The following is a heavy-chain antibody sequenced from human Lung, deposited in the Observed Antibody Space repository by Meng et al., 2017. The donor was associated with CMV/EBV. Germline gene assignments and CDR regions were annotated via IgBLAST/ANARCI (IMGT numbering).Heavy chain of an antibody. Sequence: GSLRLXCTVSGGSISSSSYYWGWIRQPPGKGLEWIGSIYYSGSTYYNPSLKSRVTISVDTSKNQFSLKLSSVTAADTAVYYCARDQVRAAAGIWEPDHAFDIWRQRTMVTVSS. D-gene: IGHD6-13*01. CDR2: IYYSGST. V-gene: IGHV4-39*07. CDR3: ARDQVRAAAGIWEPDHAFDI. J-gene: IGHJ3*02. CDR1: GGSISSSSYY.